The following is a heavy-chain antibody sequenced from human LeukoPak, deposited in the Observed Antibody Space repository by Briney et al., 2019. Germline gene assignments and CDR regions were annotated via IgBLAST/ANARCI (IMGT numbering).Heavy chain of an antibody. V-gene: IGHV4-4*02. D-gene: IGHD1/OR15-1a*01. CDR3: ARQKWEQQGRDYYFNGLDV. CDR2: IYLYGTT. J-gene: IGHJ6*02. Sequence: GSLRLSCAASGFTFSSYAMSWFRQSPVKGLEWIGEIYLYGTTNYNPSFTSRVTMSVDRSRNQFSLKLTSVTAADTAVYYCARQKWEQQGRDYYFNGLDVWGPGTTVIVSS. CDR1: GFTFSSYAM.